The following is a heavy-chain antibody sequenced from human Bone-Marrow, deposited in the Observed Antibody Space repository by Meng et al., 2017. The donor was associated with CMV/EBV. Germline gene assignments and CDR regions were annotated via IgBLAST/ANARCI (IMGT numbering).Heavy chain of an antibody. J-gene: IGHJ6*01. CDR3: AREGSGYYGMDV. Sequence: SETLSLTCTVTGGSISSYYWSWIRQPPGKGLEWVGYMYYSGSTDYNPSLKSRVTISVDTSKNQFSLKLSSVTAADTAVYYCAREGSGYYGMDVWGQGTTVTGSS. V-gene: IGHV4-59*01. CDR1: GGSISSYY. CDR2: MYYSGST.